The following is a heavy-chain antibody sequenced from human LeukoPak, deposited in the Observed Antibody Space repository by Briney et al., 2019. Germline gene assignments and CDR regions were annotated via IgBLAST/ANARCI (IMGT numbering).Heavy chain of an antibody. Sequence: GGSLRLSCAASGFTFSSYSMNWVRQAPGKGLEWVSSVTGTGGTTYYAESVKGRFTISRDTSKNTLYLQMNSLRAEDTAVYYCARAMGYDFFLDGFDPWGQGTLVTVSS. CDR2: VTGTGGTT. D-gene: IGHD3-3*01. CDR1: GFTFSSYS. J-gene: IGHJ5*02. CDR3: ARAMGYDFFLDGFDP. V-gene: IGHV3-23*01.